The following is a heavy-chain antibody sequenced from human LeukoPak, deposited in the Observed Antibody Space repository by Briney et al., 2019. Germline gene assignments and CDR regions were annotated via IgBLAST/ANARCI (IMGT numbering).Heavy chain of an antibody. Sequence: GASVKVSCKVSGYTLTELSMHWVRQAPGKGLEWRGGFDPEDGETIYAQKFQGGVTITADESTSTAYMELSSLRSEDTAVYYCARGWDYGDNYWGQGTLVTVSS. D-gene: IGHD4-17*01. CDR3: ARGWDYGDNY. CDR2: FDPEDGET. V-gene: IGHV1-24*01. J-gene: IGHJ4*02. CDR1: GYTLTELS.